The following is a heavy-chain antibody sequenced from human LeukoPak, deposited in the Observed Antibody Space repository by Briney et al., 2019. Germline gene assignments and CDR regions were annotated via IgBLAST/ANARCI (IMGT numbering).Heavy chain of an antibody. D-gene: IGHD5-18*01. CDR3: AKDLYSYGPDY. Sequence: GGSLRLSCAASGFTFSSYGMHWVRQAPGKGLEWVAVISYDGSNKYYADSVKGRFTISRDNSKNTLYLQMNSLRAGDTAVYYCAKDLYSYGPDYWGQGTLVTVSS. J-gene: IGHJ4*02. V-gene: IGHV3-30*18. CDR1: GFTFSSYG. CDR2: ISYDGSNK.